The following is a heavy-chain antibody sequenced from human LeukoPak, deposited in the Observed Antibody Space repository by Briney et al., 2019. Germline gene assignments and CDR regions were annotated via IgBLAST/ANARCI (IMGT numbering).Heavy chain of an antibody. J-gene: IGHJ4*02. D-gene: IGHD3-10*01. CDR2: ISTDGSNK. CDR1: GFTFSNYG. V-gene: IGHV3-30*18. CDR3: AKDSSTTWFGGDSQ. Sequence: GRSLRLSCAAFGFTFSNYGLHWVRQAPGKGLEWVALISTDGSNKDYADSVKGRFTISRDNSKNTLYLQMNRLRGEDTAVYYCAKDSSTTWFGGDSQWGQGTLVTVSS.